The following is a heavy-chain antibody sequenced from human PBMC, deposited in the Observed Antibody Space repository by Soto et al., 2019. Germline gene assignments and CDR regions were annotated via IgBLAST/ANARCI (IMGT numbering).Heavy chain of an antibody. J-gene: IGHJ4*02. CDR1: GGSISSYY. D-gene: IGHD4-17*01. CDR2: IYCSGST. Sequence: PSETLSLTCTVSGGSISSYYWSWIRQPPGKGLEWIGYIYCSGSTNYNPSLKSRVTISVDTSKNQFSLKLSSVTAADTAVYYCARGPDYGDYQFDYWGQGTLVTVSS. CDR3: ARGPDYGDYQFDY. V-gene: IGHV4-59*01.